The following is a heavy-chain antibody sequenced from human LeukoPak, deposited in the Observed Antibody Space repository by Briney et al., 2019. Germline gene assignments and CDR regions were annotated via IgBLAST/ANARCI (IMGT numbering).Heavy chain of an antibody. Sequence: GGSLRLSCAASGFTVSSIYMSWVRQAPGKGLEWVSVIYSGGSTYYADSVKGRFTISRDNSKNTLYLQMNSLRAEDTAVYYCARMGLAAAFDYWGKGTLVTVSS. CDR3: ARMGLAAAFDY. D-gene: IGHD6-13*01. V-gene: IGHV3-53*01. CDR1: GFTVSSIY. J-gene: IGHJ4*02. CDR2: IYSGGST.